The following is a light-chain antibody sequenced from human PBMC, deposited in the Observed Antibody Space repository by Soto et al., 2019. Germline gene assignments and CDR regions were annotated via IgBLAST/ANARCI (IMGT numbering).Light chain of an antibody. V-gene: IGLV2-8*01. CDR2: EVS. J-gene: IGLJ1*01. CDR1: SNDFGGYNY. Sequence: QSALTQPPSASGSPGQSVTISCTGTSNDFGGYNYVSWYQQHPGKAPKLIIFEVSERPSGVPDRFSGSKSGSTASLTVSGLHAEDVADYYCSSFGGSNYVFGTGTKLTVL. CDR3: SSFGGSNYV.